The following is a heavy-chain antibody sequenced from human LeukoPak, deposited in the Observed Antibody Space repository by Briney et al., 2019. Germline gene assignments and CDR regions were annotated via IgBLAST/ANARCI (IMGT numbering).Heavy chain of an antibody. CDR3: ASLDTAMVTNDAFDI. Sequence: ASVKVSCKASGYTFTGYYMHWVRLAPGQGLEWMGWINPNSGGTNYAQKFQGRVTMTRDTSISTAYMELSRLRSDDTAVYYCASLDTAMVTNDAFDIWGQGTMVTVSS. CDR2: INPNSGGT. D-gene: IGHD5-18*01. V-gene: IGHV1-2*02. J-gene: IGHJ3*02. CDR1: GYTFTGYY.